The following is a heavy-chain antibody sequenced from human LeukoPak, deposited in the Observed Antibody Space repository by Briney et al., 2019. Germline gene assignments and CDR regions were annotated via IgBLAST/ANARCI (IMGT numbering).Heavy chain of an antibody. V-gene: IGHV3-74*03. CDR2: ISSDGSIT. Sequence: GGSLTLSCVASGFTLSGHWMHWVRQVPGKGLMGVSRISSDGSITTYADSVKGRFTISRDIARNTLYLQMNSLTADDTALYYCARSGYHNGYDYWGQGTLVTVSS. D-gene: IGHD6-19*01. CDR1: GFTLSGHW. CDR3: ARSGYHNGYDY. J-gene: IGHJ4*02.